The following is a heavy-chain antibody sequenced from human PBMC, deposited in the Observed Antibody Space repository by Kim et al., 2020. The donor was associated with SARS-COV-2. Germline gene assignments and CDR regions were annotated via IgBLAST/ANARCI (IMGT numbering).Heavy chain of an antibody. V-gene: IGHV4-34*01. CDR3: ARGPRRITMVRGVPFDY. J-gene: IGHJ4*02. D-gene: IGHD3-10*01. Sequence: RKSRVTMSGDTSKNQFSLQLSSVTAADTAVYYCARGPRRITMVRGVPFDYWGQGTLVTVSS.